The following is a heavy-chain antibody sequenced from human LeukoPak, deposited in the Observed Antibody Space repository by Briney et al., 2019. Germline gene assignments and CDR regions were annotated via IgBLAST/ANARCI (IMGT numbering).Heavy chain of an antibody. Sequence: GGSLRLSCAASGFTFSDYYISWIRQAPGKGLEWVSDISSSGDITSYADSVKGRFTISRDNAKKSLHLQMSSLRAEDSAVYYCARETVAGTFDYWGQGTQVTVSS. CDR2: ISSSGDIT. CDR1: GFTFSDYY. V-gene: IGHV3-11*01. D-gene: IGHD6-19*01. CDR3: ARETVAGTFDY. J-gene: IGHJ4*02.